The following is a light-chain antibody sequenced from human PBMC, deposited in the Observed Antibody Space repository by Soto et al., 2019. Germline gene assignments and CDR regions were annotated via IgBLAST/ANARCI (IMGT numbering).Light chain of an antibody. CDR1: RSDVVGYNY. CDR3: GSYTTSDTRQIV. J-gene: IGLJ1*01. V-gene: IGLV2-14*01. Sequence: QSVLNQAASGSGAPRESITISCTRTRSDVVGYNYVSWYQQHPGKAPKFMIYDVSNRPSGVSNRFSGSKSGNTASLTICGLQAEDEADNYCGSYTTSDTRQIVFGTGTKVTVL. CDR2: DVS.